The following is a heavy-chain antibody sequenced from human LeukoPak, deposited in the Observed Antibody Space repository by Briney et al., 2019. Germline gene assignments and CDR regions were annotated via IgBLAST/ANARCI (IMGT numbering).Heavy chain of an antibody. D-gene: IGHD3-22*01. CDR3: ARRYYYDSSGYYLAHDAFDI. CDR1: GSSFTSHW. CDR2: IYPGDSET. J-gene: IGHJ3*02. Sequence: GESLKISCKGSGSSFTSHWIGWGRQVPGKGLEWMGIIYPGDSETSNSPSFQGQVTISADKSISTAYLQWSSLKASDTAMYYCARRYYYDSSGYYLAHDAFDIWGQGTMVTVSS. V-gene: IGHV5-51*01.